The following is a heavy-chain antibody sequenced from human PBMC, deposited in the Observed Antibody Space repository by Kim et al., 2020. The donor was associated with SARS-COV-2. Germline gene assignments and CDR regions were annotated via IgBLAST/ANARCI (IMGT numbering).Heavy chain of an antibody. V-gene: IGHV1-2*02. D-gene: IGHD6-13*01. Sequence: YAQKFQGRVTMTRDTSISTAYMERSRLRSDDTAVYYCARMSRAAAGTFDYWGQGTLVTVSS. J-gene: IGHJ4*02. CDR3: ARMSRAAAGTFDY.